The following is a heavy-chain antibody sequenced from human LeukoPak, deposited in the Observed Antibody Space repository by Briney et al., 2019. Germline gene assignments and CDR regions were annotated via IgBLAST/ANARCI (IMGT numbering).Heavy chain of an antibody. J-gene: IGHJ6*02. Sequence: PGGSLRLSCAASGFTFDDYAMHWVRQAPGKGLEWVSGISWNSGSIDYVDSVKGRFTISRDNAKNSLYLQMNSLRAEDTAVYYCARDKNSYYDSSGYSKSDYYYGMDVWGQGTTVTVSS. D-gene: IGHD3-22*01. V-gene: IGHV3-9*01. CDR3: ARDKNSYYDSSGYSKSDYYYGMDV. CDR1: GFTFDDYA. CDR2: ISWNSGSI.